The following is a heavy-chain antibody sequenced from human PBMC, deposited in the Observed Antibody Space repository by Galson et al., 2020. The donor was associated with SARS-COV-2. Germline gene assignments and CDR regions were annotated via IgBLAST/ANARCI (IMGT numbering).Heavy chain of an antibody. CDR3: ARDGQLSSGWAFDY. V-gene: IGHV3-33*01. CDR2: IFYDGSDK. CDR1: GFTSSSPA. Sequence: GRSLRLSCAASGFTSSSPAIHWVRQAPGKGLEWEAPIFYDGSDKYYGDSVKGRFTLSRDSSKNMVYLQMNNLKVDDTAVYYCARDGQLSSGWAFDYWGQGTLVTVSS. J-gene: IGHJ4*02. D-gene: IGHD6-19*01.